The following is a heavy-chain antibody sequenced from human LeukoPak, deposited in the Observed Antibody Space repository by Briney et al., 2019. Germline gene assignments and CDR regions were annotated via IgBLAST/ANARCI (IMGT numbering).Heavy chain of an antibody. Sequence: GGSLRLSCAASGFTFDDYAMHWVRQAPGKGLEWVSGISWNSGSIGYADSVKGRFTISRDNAKNSLYLQMNSLRAEDMALYYYAKDIGSYGSGFDYWGQGTLVTVST. V-gene: IGHV3-9*03. J-gene: IGHJ4*02. D-gene: IGHD5-18*01. CDR2: ISWNSGSI. CDR3: AKDIGSYGSGFDY. CDR1: GFTFDDYA.